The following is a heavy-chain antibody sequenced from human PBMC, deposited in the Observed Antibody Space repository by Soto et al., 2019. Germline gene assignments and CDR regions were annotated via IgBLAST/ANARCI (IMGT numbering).Heavy chain of an antibody. J-gene: IGHJ4*02. CDR1: GGSFSGYY. D-gene: IGHD2-21*02. V-gene: IGHV4-34*01. Sequence: SETLSLTCAVYGGSFSGYYWSWIRQPPGKGLEWIGEINHSGSTNYNPSLKSRVTISVDTSKNQFSLKLSSVTAADTAVYYCARGVTVVTPFDYWGQGTLVTVSS. CDR2: INHSGST. CDR3: ARGVTVVTPFDY.